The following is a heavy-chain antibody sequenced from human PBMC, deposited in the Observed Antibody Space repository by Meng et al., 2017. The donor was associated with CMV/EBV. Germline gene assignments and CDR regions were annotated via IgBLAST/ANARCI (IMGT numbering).Heavy chain of an antibody. J-gene: IGHJ5*02. Sequence: GESLKISCAASGFTFSNYGMHWVRQAPGKGLEWVEVIWYDGSDKYYADSVKGRFTISRDNSKNTLYLQMNSLRAEDTAVYYCAKDRSSSVSFWFDPWGQGTLVTVSS. CDR3: AKDRSSSVSFWFDP. CDR1: GFTFSNYG. D-gene: IGHD6-6*01. V-gene: IGHV3-33*06. CDR2: IWYDGSDK.